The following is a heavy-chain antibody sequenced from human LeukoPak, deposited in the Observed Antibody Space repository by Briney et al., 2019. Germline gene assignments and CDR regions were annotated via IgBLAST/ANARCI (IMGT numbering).Heavy chain of an antibody. V-gene: IGHV4-4*07. CDR3: AGLRYYYDSSGPYYFDY. D-gene: IGHD3-22*01. Sequence: SETLSLTCTVSGGSISSYYWSWIRQPAGKGLEWIGRIYTSGSTNYNPSLKSRVTISVDTSKNQFSLKLSSVTAAGTAVYYCAGLRYYYDSSGPYYFDYWGQGTLVTVSS. CDR1: GGSISSYY. J-gene: IGHJ4*02. CDR2: IYTSGST.